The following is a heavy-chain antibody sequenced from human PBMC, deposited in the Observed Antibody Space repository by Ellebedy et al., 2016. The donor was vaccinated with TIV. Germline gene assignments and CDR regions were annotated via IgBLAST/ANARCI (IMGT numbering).Heavy chain of an antibody. V-gene: IGHV3-23*01. D-gene: IGHD5-18*01. J-gene: IGHJ3*02. CDR2: ITGSGGST. Sequence: GESLKISXAASGFTVSNNYMNWVRQAPGKGLEWVSAITGSGGSTYHADSVKGRFTISRDNSKNTLYLRMNSLRAEDTAVYYCAKIPCPSIQLWHDAFDIWGQGTMVTVSS. CDR1: GFTVSNNY. CDR3: AKIPCPSIQLWHDAFDI.